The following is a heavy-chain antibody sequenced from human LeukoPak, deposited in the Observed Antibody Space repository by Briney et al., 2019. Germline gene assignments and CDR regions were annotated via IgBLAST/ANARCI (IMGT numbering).Heavy chain of an antibody. CDR3: ARDRDSSGWWRRYYFDY. Sequence: ASVKVSCKASGYTFTGYYMHWVRQAPGQGLEWMGRINPNSGGTNYAQKFQGRVTMTRDTSISTAYMELSRLRSDDTAVYYCARDRDSSGWWRRYYFDYWGQGTLVTVPS. CDR1: GYTFTGYY. V-gene: IGHV1-2*06. CDR2: INPNSGGT. D-gene: IGHD6-19*01. J-gene: IGHJ4*02.